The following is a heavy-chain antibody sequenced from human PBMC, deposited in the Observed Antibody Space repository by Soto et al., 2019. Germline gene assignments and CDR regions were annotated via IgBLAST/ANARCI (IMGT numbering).Heavy chain of an antibody. Sequence: PSETLSLTCAVYGGSFSGYYWSWIRQPPGKGLEWIGEINHSGSTNYNPSLKSRVTISVDTSKNQFSLKLSSVTAADTAVYYCVRAEQLVLPDVWGQGTTVTVSS. J-gene: IGHJ6*02. V-gene: IGHV4-34*01. CDR3: VRAEQLVLPDV. D-gene: IGHD6-13*01. CDR2: INHSGST. CDR1: GGSFSGYY.